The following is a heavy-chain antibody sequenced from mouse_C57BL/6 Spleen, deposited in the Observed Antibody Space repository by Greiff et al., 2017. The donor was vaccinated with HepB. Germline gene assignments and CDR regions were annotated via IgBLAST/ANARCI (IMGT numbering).Heavy chain of an antibody. CDR2: IDPETGGT. V-gene: IGHV1-15*01. D-gene: IGHD2-4*01. J-gene: IGHJ3*01. Sequence: VQLQQSGAELVRPGASVTLSCKASGYTFTDYEMHWVKQTPVHGLEWIGAIDPETGGTAYNQKFKGKAILTADKSSSTAYMELRSLTSEDSAVYYCTRRGLRRGTWFAYWGQGTLVTVSA. CDR1: GYTFTDYE. CDR3: TRRGLRRGTWFAY.